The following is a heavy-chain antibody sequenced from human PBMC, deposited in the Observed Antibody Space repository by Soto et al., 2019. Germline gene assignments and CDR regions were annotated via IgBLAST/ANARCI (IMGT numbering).Heavy chain of an antibody. CDR3: VRHPRIMVPRQHDYYFDT. J-gene: IGHJ4*02. CDR1: GASISSRNYY. D-gene: IGHD2-8*01. Sequence: QLQLQESGPGLVKPSETLSLICNVSGASISSRNYYWGWIRQPPGKGLEWFGSIFYSGSTYYNPSLKSRVTIPIVTSQNQFSLRLTSVTAADTAVYYCVRHPRIMVPRQHDYYFDTWGPGNLVTVSS. V-gene: IGHV4-39*01. CDR2: IFYSGST.